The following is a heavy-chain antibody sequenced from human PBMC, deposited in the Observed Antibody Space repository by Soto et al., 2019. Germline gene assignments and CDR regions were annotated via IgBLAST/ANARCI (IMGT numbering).Heavy chain of an antibody. CDR1: GVTFSSYT. CDR3: ARDTFGDMGY. D-gene: IGHD3-10*01. J-gene: IGHJ4*02. Sequence: QVQLVQSGAEVKKPGCSVKVSCKASGVTFSSYTISWVRQAPGQGLEWMGRIIPILSIANYAQKFKGRVTITADKSTRTAYMALISLRSEDTAVYYSARDTFGDMGYWGQGTLVTVSS. CDR2: IIPILSIA. V-gene: IGHV1-69*08.